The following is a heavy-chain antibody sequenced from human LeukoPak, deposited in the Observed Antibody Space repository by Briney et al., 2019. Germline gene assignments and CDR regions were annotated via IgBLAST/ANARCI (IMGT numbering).Heavy chain of an antibody. CDR2: INKDGSEK. D-gene: IGHD4-23*01. J-gene: IGHJ4*02. CDR1: GFSFSSTW. Sequence: GGSLRLSCAASGFSFSSTWMTWVRQAPGKGLERVANINKDGSEKYYVDSVKGRFTISRDNAKNSLYLQMNSLRAEDSAVYYCARDQGWQQFDYWGQGTLVTVSS. CDR3: ARDQGWQQFDY. V-gene: IGHV3-7*05.